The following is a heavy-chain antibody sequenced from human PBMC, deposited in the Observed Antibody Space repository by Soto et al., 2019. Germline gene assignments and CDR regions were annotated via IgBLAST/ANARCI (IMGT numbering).Heavy chain of an antibody. V-gene: IGHV1-69*06. J-gene: IGHJ6*02. D-gene: IGHD2-15*01. Sequence: SVKVSCKASGGTFSSYAISWVRQAPGQGLEWMGGIIPIFGTANYAQKFQGRVTITADKSTSTAYMELSSLRSEDTAVYYCAREREGYCSGGSCYRGGYYYYGMDVWGQGTTVTVSS. CDR3: AREREGYCSGGSCYRGGYYYYGMDV. CDR1: GGTFSSYA. CDR2: IIPIFGTA.